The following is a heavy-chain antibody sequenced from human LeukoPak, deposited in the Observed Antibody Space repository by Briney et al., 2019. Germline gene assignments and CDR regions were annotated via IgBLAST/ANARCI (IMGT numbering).Heavy chain of an antibody. Sequence: GGSLRLSCAASGFTFSNYEMNWVRQAPGKGLERISYISSSGTTVFYADSVRGRFTISRDNAKNSVYLQMNSLRGDDTAVYYCARDDLIEAPFDFWGQGTLVTVSS. D-gene: IGHD3-22*01. V-gene: IGHV3-48*03. CDR2: ISSSGTTV. J-gene: IGHJ4*02. CDR1: GFTFSNYE. CDR3: ARDDLIEAPFDF.